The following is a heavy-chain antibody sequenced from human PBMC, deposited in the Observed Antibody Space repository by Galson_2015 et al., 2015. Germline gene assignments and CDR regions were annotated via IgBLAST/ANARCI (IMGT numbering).Heavy chain of an antibody. V-gene: IGHV3-30-3*01. D-gene: IGHD1-14*01. Sequence: SLRLSCAASGFTFSTYAIHWVRQAPGKGLEWVAVISYDGSKKSSADSVKGRFSASRDNSKNTVYLQMSSLRVEDTAVYYCARDGPKGLTSFDYWGQGTLVTVSS. J-gene: IGHJ4*02. CDR2: ISYDGSKK. CDR1: GFTFSTYA. CDR3: ARDGPKGLTSFDY.